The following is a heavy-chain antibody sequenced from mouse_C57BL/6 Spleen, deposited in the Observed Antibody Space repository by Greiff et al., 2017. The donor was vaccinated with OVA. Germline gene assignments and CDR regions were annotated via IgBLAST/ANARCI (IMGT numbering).Heavy chain of an antibody. CDR1: GYTFTSYG. J-gene: IGHJ2*01. CDR2: IYPRSGNT. V-gene: IGHV1-81*01. CDR3: ARRGGSNYGDFDY. D-gene: IGHD2-5*01. Sequence: QVHVKQSGAELARPGASVKLSCKASGYTFTSYGISWVKQRTGQGLEWIGEIYPRSGNTYYNEKFKGKATLTADKSSSTAYMELRSLTSEDSAVYFCARRGGSNYGDFDYWGQGTTLTVSS.